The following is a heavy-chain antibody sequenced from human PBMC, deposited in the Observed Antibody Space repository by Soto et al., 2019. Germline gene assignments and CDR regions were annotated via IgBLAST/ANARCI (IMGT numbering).Heavy chain of an antibody. Sequence: VSLRLSFAASRFTFSSYAIRWVIRDGGSGREWVSSMSGSGSSTYYADSMNSGCTISRDNFKNTLYLQMNSMRAEDTVVYDYAKDNGVTMVRGKWFDPWAQEQLIPVSS. D-gene: IGHD3-10*01. J-gene: IGHJ5*02. V-gene: IGHV3-23*01. CDR3: AKDNGVTMVRGKWFDP. CDR2: MSGSGSST. CDR1: RFTFSSYA.